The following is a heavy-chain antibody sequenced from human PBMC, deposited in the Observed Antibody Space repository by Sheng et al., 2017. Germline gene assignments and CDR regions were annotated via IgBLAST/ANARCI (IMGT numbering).Heavy chain of an antibody. CDR1: GYSISTGKY. V-gene: IGHV4-38-2*02. CDR3: ARLHCSGGSCPDYFEY. Sequence: VQLQESGPGLLEPSETLSLTCSVSGYSISTGKYWGWVRQSPGKGLGWIGSIDHSGTTYYNPSLKSRVTISVDTSKNQFSLNLRSVTAADTAVYYCARLHCSGGSCPDYFEYWGQGTLVTVSS. CDR2: IDHSGTT. J-gene: IGHJ4*02. D-gene: IGHD2-15*01.